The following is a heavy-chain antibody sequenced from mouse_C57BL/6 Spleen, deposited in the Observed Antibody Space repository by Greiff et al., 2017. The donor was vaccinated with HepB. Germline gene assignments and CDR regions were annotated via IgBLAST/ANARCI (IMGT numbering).Heavy chain of an antibody. D-gene: IGHD2-4*01. CDR2: INPSTGGT. Sequence: VQLQQSGPELVKPGASVKISCKASGYSFTGYYMNWVKQSPEKSLEWIGEINPSTGGTTYNQKFKAKATLTVDKSSSTAYMQLKSLTSEDSAVYYCARGGLGYYDYDGGVFDYWGQGTTLTVSS. J-gene: IGHJ2*01. CDR1: GYSFTGYY. CDR3: ARGGLGYYDYDGGVFDY. V-gene: IGHV1-42*01.